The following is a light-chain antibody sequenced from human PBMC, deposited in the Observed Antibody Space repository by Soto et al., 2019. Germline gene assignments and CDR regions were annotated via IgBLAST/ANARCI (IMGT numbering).Light chain of an antibody. J-gene: IGKJ1*01. CDR2: GSA. Sequence: EIVMTQSPATLSVSPGERATLSCRASQSVFSSLAWFQQRPGQAPRLLIYGSATRATGIPDRFSGSGSGTDFTLTISSLQAEDVAVYYCQQYYGTPRTFGQGTKVDI. CDR1: QSVFSS. CDR3: QQYYGTPRT. V-gene: IGKV3-15*01.